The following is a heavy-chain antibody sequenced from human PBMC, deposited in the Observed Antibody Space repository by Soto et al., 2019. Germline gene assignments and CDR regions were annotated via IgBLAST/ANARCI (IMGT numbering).Heavy chain of an antibody. CDR2: IKQDGSEK. V-gene: IGHV3-7*03. Sequence: GGALRLSCAASGFTFSSYWMSWVRKAQGKGLEWVANIKQDGSEKYYVDSVKGRFTISRDNAKNSLYLQMNSLRAEDTAVYYCARRVVAATAIDYWGQGTLVTVSS. J-gene: IGHJ4*02. D-gene: IGHD2-15*01. CDR3: ARRVVAATAIDY. CDR1: GFTFSSYW.